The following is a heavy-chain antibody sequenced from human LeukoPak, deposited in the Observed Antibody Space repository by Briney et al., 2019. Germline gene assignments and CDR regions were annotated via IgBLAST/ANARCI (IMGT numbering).Heavy chain of an antibody. V-gene: IGHV4-4*07. D-gene: IGHD3-22*01. CDR3: ARANYDGSDY. CDR1: GGSISSYY. J-gene: IGHJ4*02. CDR2: IYTSGTT. Sequence: PSETLSLTCTVSGGSISSYYWSWFRQPAGKGLEWIGRIYTSGTTNYNPSLKSRVTMSVDTSKNQFSRKMTSVTAADTAVSYCARANYDGSDYWGQGTLVTVSS.